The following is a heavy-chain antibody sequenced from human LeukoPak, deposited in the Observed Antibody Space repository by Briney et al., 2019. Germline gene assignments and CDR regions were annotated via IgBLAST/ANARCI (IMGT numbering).Heavy chain of an antibody. Sequence: PGGSLRLSCSASGFTFSSYDMTWVRQAPGKGLEWVSGISGNGGITYYADSVKGRFTISRDNSRNMLYLQMNSLRAEDTAVYYCARRAGAYSHPYDYWGQGTLVTVSS. CDR3: ARRAGAYSHPYDY. V-gene: IGHV3-23*01. D-gene: IGHD4/OR15-4a*01. CDR2: ISGNGGIT. CDR1: GFTFSSYD. J-gene: IGHJ4*02.